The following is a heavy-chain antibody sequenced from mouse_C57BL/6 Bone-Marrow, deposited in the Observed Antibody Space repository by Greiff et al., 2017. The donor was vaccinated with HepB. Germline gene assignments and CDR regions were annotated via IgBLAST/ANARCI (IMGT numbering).Heavy chain of an antibody. D-gene: IGHD4-1*01. CDR1: GYSITSGYY. CDR2: ISYDGSN. Sequence: EVKLVESGPGLVKPSQSLSLTCSVTGYSITSGYYWNWIRQFPGNKLEWMGYISYDGSNNYNPSLKNRISITRDTSKNQFFLKLNSVTTEDTATYYCARDGGNWAFAYWGQGTLVTVSA. J-gene: IGHJ3*01. CDR3: ARDGGNWAFAY. V-gene: IGHV3-6*01.